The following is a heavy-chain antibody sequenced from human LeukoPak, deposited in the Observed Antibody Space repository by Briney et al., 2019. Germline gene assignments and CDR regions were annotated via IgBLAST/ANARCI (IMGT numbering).Heavy chain of an antibody. CDR3: ARDPYYDSSGYYRAGPFDY. CDR1: GYTFTGYY. CDR2: INPNSGGT. Sequence: ASVKVSCKASGYTFTGYYMHWVRQAPGQGLEWMGWINPNSGGTNYAQKFQGRVTMTRDTSISTAYMELSRLRSDDTAVYYCARDPYYDSSGYYRAGPFDYWGQGSLVTVSS. V-gene: IGHV1-2*02. D-gene: IGHD3-22*01. J-gene: IGHJ4*02.